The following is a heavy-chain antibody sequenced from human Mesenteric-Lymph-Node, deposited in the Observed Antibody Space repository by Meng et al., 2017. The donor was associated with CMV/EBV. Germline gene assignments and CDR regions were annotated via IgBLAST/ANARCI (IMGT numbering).Heavy chain of an antibody. J-gene: IGHJ4*02. CDR2: IGGSGTYT. D-gene: IGHD3-22*01. V-gene: IGHV3-23*01. CDR1: GLTFSSYA. Sequence: GESLKISCAASGLTFSSYAMNWVRQAPGKGLEWVSGIGGSGTYTYYADSVKGRFTISRDNSKNTLYLQMNSLRAEDTAVYYCARDSVSYDSSGYYYGLDYWGQGTLVTVSS. CDR3: ARDSVSYDSSGYYYGLDY.